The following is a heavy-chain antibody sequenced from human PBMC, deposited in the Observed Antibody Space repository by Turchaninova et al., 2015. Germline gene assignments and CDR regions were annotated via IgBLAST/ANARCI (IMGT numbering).Heavy chain of an antibody. D-gene: IGHD1-26*01. CDR3: ARSVGVAGTDYFDF. CDR2: NRNKDNSHTT. J-gene: IGHJ4*02. Sequence: EVQVVESGGGLVQPGGSLRLSCVASGFTFSDYYMDWVRQAPGKGLEWVGRNRNKDNSHTTEYVASVKGRFTFSRDDSKNSVYLQMNSLKTEDTAVYYCARSVGVAGTDYFDFWGQGTLVTVSS. V-gene: IGHV3-72*01. CDR1: GFTFSDYY.